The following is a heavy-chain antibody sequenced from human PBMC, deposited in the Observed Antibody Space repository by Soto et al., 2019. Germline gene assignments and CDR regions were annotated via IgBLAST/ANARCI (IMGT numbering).Heavy chain of an antibody. Sequence: EVQLVESGGGLVQPGGSLRLSCAASGFTFNSYSMNWVRQAPGKGLEWVSYISSSSSTIYYADSVKGRFTISRDNAKNSLYLQMNSLSDEDTAVYYCARAGYYGSGILLWGLGTLVTVSS. D-gene: IGHD3-10*01. CDR2: ISSSSSTI. CDR3: ARAGYYGSGILL. CDR1: GFTFNSYS. J-gene: IGHJ4*02. V-gene: IGHV3-48*02.